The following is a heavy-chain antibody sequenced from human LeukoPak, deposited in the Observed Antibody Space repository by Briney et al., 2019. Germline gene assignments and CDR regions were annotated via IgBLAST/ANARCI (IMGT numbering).Heavy chain of an antibody. J-gene: IGHJ4*02. CDR3: ARRGPMSYDILAYYFDY. CDR1: GGSISSYY. Sequence: SETLSLTCTVSGGSISSYYWSWIRQPAGKGLEWIGRIYTSGSSNSNPSLKSRVTMSADTSKNQFSLKLSSVTAADTAVYYCARRGPMSYDILAYYFDYWGQGTLVTVSS. CDR2: IYTSGSS. D-gene: IGHD3-9*01. V-gene: IGHV4-4*07.